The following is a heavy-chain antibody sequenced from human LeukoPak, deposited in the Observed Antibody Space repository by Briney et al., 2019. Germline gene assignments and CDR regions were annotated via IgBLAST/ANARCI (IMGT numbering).Heavy chain of an antibody. Sequence: GGSLRLSCAASGFTFSSYAMSWVRQAPGKGLEWVSAISGSGGSTYYADSVKGRFTISRDNSKNTLYLQMNSLRAEDTAVYYCAKDPVHESGYYYYYYYYMDVWGKGTTVTVSS. CDR1: GFTFSSYA. D-gene: IGHD3-22*01. V-gene: IGHV3-23*01. J-gene: IGHJ6*03. CDR2: ISGSGGST. CDR3: AKDPVHESGYYYYYYYYMDV.